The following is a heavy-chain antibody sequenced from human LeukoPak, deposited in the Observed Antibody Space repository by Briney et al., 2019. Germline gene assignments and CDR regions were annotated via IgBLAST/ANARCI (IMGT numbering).Heavy chain of an antibody. CDR2: INHSGST. V-gene: IGHV4-34*01. D-gene: IGHD4-17*01. J-gene: IGHJ4*02. Sequence: SETLSLTCAVYGGSFSGYYWSWIRQPPGKGXXXXGEINHSGSTNYNPSLKSRVTISVDTSKNQFSLKLSSVTAADTAVYYCARGRDDYGDYGFDYWGQGTLVTVSS. CDR3: ARGRDDYGDYGFDY. CDR1: GGSFSGYY.